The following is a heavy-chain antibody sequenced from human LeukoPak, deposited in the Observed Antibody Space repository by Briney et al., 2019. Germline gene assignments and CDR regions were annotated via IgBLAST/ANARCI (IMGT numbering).Heavy chain of an antibody. D-gene: IGHD5-18*01. CDR1: GGSFSGYY. V-gene: IGHV4-34*01. CDR3: ARGNTTIDAAFDI. Sequence: ASETLSLTCAVYGGSFSGYYWSWIRQPPGKGLEWIGEINHSGSTNYNPSLKSRVTISVDRSKNQFSLNLSSVTAADTAVYYCARGNTTIDAAFDIWGQGTMVTVSS. CDR2: INHSGST. J-gene: IGHJ3*02.